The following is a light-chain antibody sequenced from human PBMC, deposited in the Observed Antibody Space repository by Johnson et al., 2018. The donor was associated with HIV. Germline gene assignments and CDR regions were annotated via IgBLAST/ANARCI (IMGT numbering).Light chain of an antibody. CDR1: SSNIGNNY. J-gene: IGLJ1*01. CDR2: ENN. CDR3: GTWDSSLSAGEV. Sequence: HSVLTQPPSVSAAPGQKVTISCSGSSSNIGNNYVSWYQQLPGTAPKLLIYENNKRPSGIPDRFSGSKSGTSATLGITGLQTGDEADYYCGTWDSSLSAGEVFVTGTKVTVL. V-gene: IGLV1-51*02.